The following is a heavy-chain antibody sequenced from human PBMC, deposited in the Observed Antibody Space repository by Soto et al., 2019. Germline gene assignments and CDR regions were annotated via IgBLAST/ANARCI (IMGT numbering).Heavy chain of an antibody. V-gene: IGHV5-51*01. J-gene: IGHJ3*02. CDR2: IYPGDGDT. D-gene: IGHD2-15*01. CDR1: GYSFTSYW. CDR3: ARQGSGGSCYI. Sequence: GEALKISCKGSGYSFTSYWIGWVRQMPGKGREWMGIIYPGDGDTRYSPSFQGPVTISADNSLSTDYLQWSSLKASDTAMYYCARQGSGGSCYIWGQGTMVTVSS.